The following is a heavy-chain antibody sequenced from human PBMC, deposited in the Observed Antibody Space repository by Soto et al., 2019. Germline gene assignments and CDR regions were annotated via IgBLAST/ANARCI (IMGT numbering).Heavy chain of an antibody. CDR1: GFTFSSYA. J-gene: IGHJ4*02. D-gene: IGHD6-19*01. CDR2: ISGSGGST. V-gene: IGHV3-23*01. Sequence: PGGSLRLSCAASGFTFSSYAMSWVRQAPGKGLEWVSAISGSGGSTYYADSVKGRFTISRDNSKNTLYLQMNSLRAEDTAVYYCAKDQRPYSSGWYFDYWGQGTLVTVSS. CDR3: AKDQRPYSSGWYFDY.